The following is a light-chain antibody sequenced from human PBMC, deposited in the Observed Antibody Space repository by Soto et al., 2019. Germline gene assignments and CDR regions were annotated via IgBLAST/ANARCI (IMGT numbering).Light chain of an antibody. Sequence: DIQMTQSPSTLSASVGDRVTITCRASQSISSWLAWYQQKPGKAPKLLIYDASSLESGVPSRFSGSGSGTEFTLTISRLEPEDFAVYWCQQYDSSPRTFGQGTKVDIK. CDR2: DAS. V-gene: IGKV1-5*01. J-gene: IGKJ1*01. CDR3: QQYDSSPRT. CDR1: QSISSW.